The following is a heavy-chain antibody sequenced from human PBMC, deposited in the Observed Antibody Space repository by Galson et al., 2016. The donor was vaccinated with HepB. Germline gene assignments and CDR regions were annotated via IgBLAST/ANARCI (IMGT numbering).Heavy chain of an antibody. Sequence: YMRLSCAASGFRFSDYNLKWVRQAPGRGLEWVAYICARSGTTDSEDAVKGRLTISSDNPSNSLALPMNSLRAEDTAFYYCARPYTYYFGSGSYFDVLHYGMDVWGQGTTVTVSS. CDR2: ICARSGTT. D-gene: IGHD3-10*01. J-gene: IGHJ6*02. CDR1: GFRFSDYN. V-gene: IGHV3-48*01. CDR3: ARPYTYYFGSGSYFDVLHYGMDV.